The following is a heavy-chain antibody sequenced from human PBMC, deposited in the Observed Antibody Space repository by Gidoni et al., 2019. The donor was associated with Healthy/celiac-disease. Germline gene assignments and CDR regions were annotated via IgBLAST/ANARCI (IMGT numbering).Heavy chain of an antibody. D-gene: IGHD3-3*01. CDR1: GFTVSSYS. CDR2: ISSSSSYI. CDR3: ARAGLDYDFWSGYKY. V-gene: IGHV3-21*01. Sequence: EVQLVESGGGMVKHGGSLRLSCAACGFTVSSYSMNWVRQAPGKGLEWVSSISSSSSYIYYADSVKGRFTISRDNAKNSLYLQMNSLRAEDTAVYYCARAGLDYDFWSGYKYWGQGTLVTVSS. J-gene: IGHJ4*02.